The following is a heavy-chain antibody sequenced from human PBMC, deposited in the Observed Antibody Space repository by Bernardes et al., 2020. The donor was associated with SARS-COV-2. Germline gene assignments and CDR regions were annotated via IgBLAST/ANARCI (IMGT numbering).Heavy chain of an antibody. V-gene: IGHV1-24*01. J-gene: IGHJ4*02. D-gene: IGHD3-3*01. Sequence: ASVKVSCKVSGYTLTELSMHWVRQAPGQGQEWMGGFDPEDGETIYAQKFQGRATMTEDTSTDTAYMELSSLRSEDTAVYYCATGFGGSFMRSPVDYWGQGTLVTVSS. CDR2: FDPEDGET. CDR1: GYTLTELS. CDR3: ATGFGGSFMRSPVDY.